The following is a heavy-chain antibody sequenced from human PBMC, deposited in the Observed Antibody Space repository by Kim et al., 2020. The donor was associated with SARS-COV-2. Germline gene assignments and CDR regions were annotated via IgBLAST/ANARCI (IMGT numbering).Heavy chain of an antibody. CDR1: GFTFSGYA. D-gene: IGHD1-26*01. V-gene: IGHV3-23*01. Sequence: GGSLRLSCAASGFTFSGYAMNWVRQAPGKGLEWVSGLSDDGRATYYADSVKGRFTIFRDNSKNMVHLQMNSLSAEDTAVYYCAKARGGRLSQYHFDHCG. CDR2: LSDDGRAT. J-gene: IGHJ4*01. CDR3: AKARGGRLSQYHFDH.